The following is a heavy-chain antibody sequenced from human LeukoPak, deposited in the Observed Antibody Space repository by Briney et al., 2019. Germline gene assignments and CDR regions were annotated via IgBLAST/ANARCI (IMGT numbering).Heavy chain of an antibody. D-gene: IGHD3-10*01. V-gene: IGHV4-30-2*01. CDR2: IYHSGST. CDR3: ARDRGIRFLGGYYSYYMDV. J-gene: IGHJ6*03. Sequence: SQTLSLTCTVSGGSISSGGYYWSWIRQPPGKGLEWIGYIYHSGSTYYNPSLKSRVTISVDRSKNQFSLKLSSVTAADTAVYYCARDRGIRFLGGYYSYYMDVWGKGTTVTVSS. CDR1: GGSISSGGYY.